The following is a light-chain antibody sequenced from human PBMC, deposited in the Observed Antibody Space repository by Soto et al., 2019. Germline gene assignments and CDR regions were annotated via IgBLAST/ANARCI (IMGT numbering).Light chain of an antibody. Sequence: EIVMTQSPATLSLSPGERATLSCRASQSVNNNYLSWYQQKPGQAPRLLIYGASTRATGIPARFSGSGSGTDFTLTISSLQPEDFATYYCQQSYSRVTFGQGTKVEIK. V-gene: IGKV3D-7*01. J-gene: IGKJ1*01. CDR2: GAS. CDR1: QSVNNNY. CDR3: QQSYSRVT.